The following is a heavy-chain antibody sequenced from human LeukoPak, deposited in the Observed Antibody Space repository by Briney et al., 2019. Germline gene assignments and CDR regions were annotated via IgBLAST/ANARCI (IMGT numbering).Heavy chain of an antibody. CDR2: IWFDGSNK. CDR1: GFIFSKDA. V-gene: IGHV3-30*02. J-gene: IGHJ4*02. CDR3: AKVRPPPGSGWYGGDDY. D-gene: IGHD6-19*01. Sequence: GGSLRLSCAASGFIFSKDAMHWVRQAPGKGLEWVAFIWFDGSNKHYADSVKGRFTISRDNSEDTLYLQMNSLRAEDTAIYYCAKVRPPPGSGWYGGDDYWGQGTLVTVSP.